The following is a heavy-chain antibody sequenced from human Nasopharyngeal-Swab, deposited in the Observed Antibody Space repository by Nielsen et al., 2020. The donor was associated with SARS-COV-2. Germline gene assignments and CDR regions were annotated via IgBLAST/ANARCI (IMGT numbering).Heavy chain of an antibody. CDR3: ARDLGGLLVATGGTDY. V-gene: IGHV4-59*12. Sequence: SETLSLTCTVSGGSISSYYWSWIRQPPGKGLEWIGYIYYSGSTNYNPSLKSRVTISVDTSKNQFSLKLSSVTAADTAVYYCARDLGGLLVATGGTDYWGQGTLVTVSS. J-gene: IGHJ4*02. CDR1: GGSISSYY. D-gene: IGHD5-12*01. CDR2: IYYSGST.